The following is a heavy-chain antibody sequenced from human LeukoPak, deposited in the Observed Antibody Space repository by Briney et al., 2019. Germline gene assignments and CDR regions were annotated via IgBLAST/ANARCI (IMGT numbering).Heavy chain of an antibody. V-gene: IGHV3-33*06. CDR2: IWFDGSHQ. CDR3: AKESKTRIAALDF. Sequence: GRSLRLSCAASGFNFNQDAMHWVRQAPGKGLEWVGYIWFDGSHQYYGDSVKGRFTISRDNSKNTLYLQVNSLRAEDAAVYYCAKESKTRIAALDFWGQGALVTVSS. J-gene: IGHJ4*02. D-gene: IGHD6-13*01. CDR1: GFNFNQDA.